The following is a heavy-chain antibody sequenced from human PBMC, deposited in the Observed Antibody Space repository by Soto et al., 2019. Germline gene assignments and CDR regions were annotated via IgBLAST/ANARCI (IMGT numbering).Heavy chain of an antibody. CDR3: ARAAHSSGWDYNYYGMDV. V-gene: IGHV4-59*01. CDR1: GGSISSCY. CDR2: IYYSGST. D-gene: IGHD6-19*01. J-gene: IGHJ6*02. Sequence: PSETLSLTCPVAGGSISSCYWSWIRQPPGKGLEWIGYIYYSGSTNYNPSLKSRVTISVDTSKNQFSLKLSSVTAADTAVYYCARAAHSSGWDYNYYGMDVWGHGTTVTVSS.